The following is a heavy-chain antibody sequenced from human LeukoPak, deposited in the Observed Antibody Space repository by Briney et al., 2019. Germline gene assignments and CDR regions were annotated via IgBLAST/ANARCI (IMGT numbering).Heavy chain of an antibody. CDR1: GYTFTSYD. V-gene: IGHV1-8*01. J-gene: IGHJ4*02. CDR2: MNPKSGNT. Sequence: ASVKVSCKASGYTFTSYDINWVRQATGQGLERMGWMNPKSGNTGYAQKFQGKVTMTRDTSISTAYMEVSSLTFEDTAIYYCARINGLPDYWGQGTLVTVSS. D-gene: IGHD2-8*01. CDR3: ARINGLPDY.